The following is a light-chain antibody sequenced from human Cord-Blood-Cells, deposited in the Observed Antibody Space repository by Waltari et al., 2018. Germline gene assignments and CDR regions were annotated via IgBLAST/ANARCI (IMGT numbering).Light chain of an antibody. V-gene: IGKV3-11*01. Sequence: DIVLTQSPATLSLSPGERATLSCRASQSVSSYLAWYQQKPGQAPRLLIYDASNRATGIQARFSGSGSGTDFTLTISSLEPEDFAVYYCQQRSNWPPVTFGPGTKVDIK. CDR1: QSVSSY. CDR3: QQRSNWPPVT. CDR2: DAS. J-gene: IGKJ3*01.